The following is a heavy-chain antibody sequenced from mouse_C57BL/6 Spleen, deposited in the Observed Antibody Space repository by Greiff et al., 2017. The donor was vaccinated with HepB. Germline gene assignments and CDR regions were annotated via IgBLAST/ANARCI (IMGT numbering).Heavy chain of an antibody. J-gene: IGHJ2*01. Sequence: QVQLQQPGAELVRPGTSVKLSCKASGYTFTSYWMHWVKQRPGQGLEWIGVIDPSDSYTNYNQKFKGKATLTVDTSSSTAYMQLSSLTSEDSAVYYCATWGITTVVERDYWGQGTTLTVSS. CDR2: IDPSDSYT. D-gene: IGHD1-1*01. V-gene: IGHV1-59*01. CDR3: ATWGITTVVERDY. CDR1: GYTFTSYW.